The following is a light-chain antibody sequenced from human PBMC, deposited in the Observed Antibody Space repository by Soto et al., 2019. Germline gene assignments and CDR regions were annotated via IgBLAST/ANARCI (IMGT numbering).Light chain of an antibody. CDR3: SSYTTSTSFIL. J-gene: IGLJ2*01. V-gene: IGLV2-8*01. Sequence: SALTQPPSASGSPGQSVTISCTGASSDVGGYNYVSWYQQHPGKAPKLMIYEVNKRPSGVPDRFSGSKFGNTASLTVSGLQGEDEADYYCSSYTTSTSFILFGGGTKLTVL. CDR1: SSDVGGYNY. CDR2: EVN.